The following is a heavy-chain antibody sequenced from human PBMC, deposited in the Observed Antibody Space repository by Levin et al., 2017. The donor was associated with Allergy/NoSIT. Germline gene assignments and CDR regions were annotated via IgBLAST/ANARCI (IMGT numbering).Heavy chain of an antibody. CDR1: GGSFGGSY. CDR2: ISHRGST. Sequence: SQTLSLTCAVSGGSFGGSYWSWLRQPPGKGPEWIGEISHRGSTTYNPSLKSRVTISVDTSRNQFSVKLNYVTAADTAVYCWAVFSLRYDTFEPWGQGTMVTVSS. D-gene: IGHD3-9*01. CDR3: AVFSLRYDTFEP. V-gene: IGHV4-34*01. J-gene: IGHJ3*01.